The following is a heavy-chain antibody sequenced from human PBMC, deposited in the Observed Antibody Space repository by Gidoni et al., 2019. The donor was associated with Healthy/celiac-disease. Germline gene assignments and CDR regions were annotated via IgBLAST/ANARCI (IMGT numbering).Heavy chain of an antibody. CDR2: ISGSGGST. CDR1: GFTFSSHA. D-gene: IGHD3-10*01. J-gene: IGHJ4*02. V-gene: IGHV3-23*01. Sequence: EVQLLESGGGLVQPGGSLRLSCAASGFTFSSHAISWVRQAPGKGLEWVSAISGSGGSTYYADSVKGRFTISRDNSKNTLYLQMNSLRAEDTAVYYCAKDEGTMVRGVIGADYWGQGTLVTVSS. CDR3: AKDEGTMVRGVIGADY.